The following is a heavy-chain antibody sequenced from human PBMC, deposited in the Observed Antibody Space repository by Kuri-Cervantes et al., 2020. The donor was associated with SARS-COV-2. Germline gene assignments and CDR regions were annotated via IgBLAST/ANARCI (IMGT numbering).Heavy chain of an antibody. Sequence: GESLKISCAASGFTFSSYAMHWVRQAPGEGLEWVAVISYDGSNKYYADSVKGRFTISRDNSKNTLYLQMNSLRAEDTAVYYCARARAAAGTFVEYFQHWGQGTLVTVSS. CDR1: GFTFSSYA. J-gene: IGHJ1*01. CDR2: ISYDGSNK. D-gene: IGHD6-13*01. V-gene: IGHV3-30-3*01. CDR3: ARARAAAGTFVEYFQH.